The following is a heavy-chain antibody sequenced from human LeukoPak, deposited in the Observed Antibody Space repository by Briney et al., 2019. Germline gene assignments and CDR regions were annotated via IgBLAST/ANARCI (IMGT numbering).Heavy chain of an antibody. CDR2: IYVTANT. V-gene: IGHV3-66*04. CDR1: GFSVSSNY. J-gene: IGHJ3*02. Sequence: GGSLRLSCAASGFSVSSNYMSWVRQAPGKGLEWVSVIYVTANTHYADSVKGRFTISRDDSKNTVYLQMNSLRVEDTAVYYCARQTVNPSAGSDAFDIWGQGAMVTVSS. CDR3: ARQTVNPSAGSDAFDI. D-gene: IGHD4-11*01.